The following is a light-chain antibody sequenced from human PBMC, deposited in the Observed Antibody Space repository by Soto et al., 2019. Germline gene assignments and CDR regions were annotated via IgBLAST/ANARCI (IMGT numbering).Light chain of an antibody. CDR3: QQYNNWPQRT. J-gene: IGKJ1*01. V-gene: IGKV3-15*01. CDR2: GAS. Sequence: EIVMTQSPATLSVSPGERATLSCRASQSVSSNLAWYQQKPGQAPRLLIYGASTRATGIPARFSGSGSGTELTLTISSLQSEDFAVYYCQQYNNWPQRTFGQGTKVDIK. CDR1: QSVSSN.